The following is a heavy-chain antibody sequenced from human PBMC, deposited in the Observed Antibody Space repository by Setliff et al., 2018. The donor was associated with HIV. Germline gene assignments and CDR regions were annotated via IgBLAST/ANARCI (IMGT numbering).Heavy chain of an antibody. CDR1: GGTFNIFS. D-gene: IGHD6-19*01. Sequence: SVKVSCKTTGGTFNIFSITWVRQAPGQGLEWMGGIIPVFGPPNYADSVKGRFTISRDNSKNTLYLQMNSLRPEDTAIYYCAKLAPSYSGGKDDFWGQGTLVTVSS. J-gene: IGHJ4*02. V-gene: IGHV1-69*05. CDR3: AKLAPSYSGGKDDF. CDR2: IIPVFGPP.